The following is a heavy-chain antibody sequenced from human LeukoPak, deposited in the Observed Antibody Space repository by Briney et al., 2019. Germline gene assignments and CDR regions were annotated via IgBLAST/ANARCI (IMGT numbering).Heavy chain of an antibody. CDR2: ISGSGGST. CDR1: GFTFSSYG. Sequence: PGGSLRLSCAASGFTFSSYGMHWVRQAPGKGLEWVSAISGSGGSTYYADSVKGRFTISRDNSKNTLYLQMNSLRAEDTAVYYCAKRSSGWYNYFDYWGQGTLVTVSS. V-gene: IGHV3-23*01. J-gene: IGHJ4*02. D-gene: IGHD6-19*01. CDR3: AKRSSGWYNYFDY.